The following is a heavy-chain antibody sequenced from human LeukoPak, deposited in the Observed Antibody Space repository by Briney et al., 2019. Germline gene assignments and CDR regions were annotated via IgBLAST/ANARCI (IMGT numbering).Heavy chain of an antibody. D-gene: IGHD3-3*01. CDR2: IKNDGSEK. J-gene: IGHJ4*02. V-gene: IGHV3-7*01. CDR1: GFVFRNYF. Sequence: GGSLRLSCAASGFVFRNYFMSWVRQAPGKGLEWVASIKNDGSEKYYVDSVRGRYTISRDNTKNSLYLQMSSLRAEDTAVYYCATDRGWRTSGYYLYYFEYWGQGTLVTFSS. CDR3: ATDRGWRTSGYYLYYFEY.